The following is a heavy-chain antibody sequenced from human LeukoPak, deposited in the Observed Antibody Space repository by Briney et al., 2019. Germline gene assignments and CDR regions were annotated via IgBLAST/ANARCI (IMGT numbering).Heavy chain of an antibody. V-gene: IGHV3-7*01. CDR1: GFTFSSYW. CDR3: AREVPYYYDTERRSFDL. CDR2: IKQDGSEK. J-gene: IGHJ2*01. Sequence: GGSLRLSCAASGFTFSSYWMSWVRQAPGKGLEWVANIKQDGSEKYYVDSVKGRFTISRDNAKNSLYLQMNSLRAEDTAVYYCAREVPYYYDTERRSFDLWGRGTLVTVSS. D-gene: IGHD3-22*01.